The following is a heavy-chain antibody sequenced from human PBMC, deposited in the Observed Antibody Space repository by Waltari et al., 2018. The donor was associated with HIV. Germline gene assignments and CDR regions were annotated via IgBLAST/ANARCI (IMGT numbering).Heavy chain of an antibody. Sequence: EVQLVEAGGGLVQYGGSLRRSCAAAGFTFCSDSMTWCRQAPGKGLEWVSYISSSSSTIYYADSVKGRFTISRDNAKNSLHLQMNSLRADDTSVYYCARDYYDSSGYYPPGYFDYWGQGTLVTVSS. J-gene: IGHJ4*02. CDR2: ISSSSSTI. D-gene: IGHD3-22*01. V-gene: IGHV3-48*04. CDR1: GFTFCSDS. CDR3: ARDYYDSSGYYPPGYFDY.